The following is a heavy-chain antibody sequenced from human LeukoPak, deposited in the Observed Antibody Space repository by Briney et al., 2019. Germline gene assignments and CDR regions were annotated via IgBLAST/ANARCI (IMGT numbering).Heavy chain of an antibody. CDR1: GFTFSSYA. CDR2: ISGSGGST. CDR3: AKDRGRFLEWLFVN. Sequence: GGPLRLSCAASGFTFSSYAMSWVRQAPGKGLEWVSAISGSGGSTYYADSVKGRFTISRDNSKNTLYLQMNSLRAEDTAVYYCAKDRGRFLEWLFVNWGQGTLVTVSS. J-gene: IGHJ4*02. D-gene: IGHD3-3*01. V-gene: IGHV3-23*01.